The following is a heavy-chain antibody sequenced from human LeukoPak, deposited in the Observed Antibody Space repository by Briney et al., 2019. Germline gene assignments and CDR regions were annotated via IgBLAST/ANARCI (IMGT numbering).Heavy chain of an antibody. CDR2: IYSGGST. J-gene: IGHJ4*02. CDR3: ARDLAGYNRFDY. V-gene: IGHV3-66*01. D-gene: IGHD5-24*01. Sequence: GESLRLSCAAAGFTVSSNYMSWVRQAPGKGLEWVSSIYSGGSTYYTDSVKGRFTISRDNSKSTLYLQMNRLRAEDTAVYYCARDLAGYNRFDYWGQGTLVTVSS. CDR1: GFTVSSNY.